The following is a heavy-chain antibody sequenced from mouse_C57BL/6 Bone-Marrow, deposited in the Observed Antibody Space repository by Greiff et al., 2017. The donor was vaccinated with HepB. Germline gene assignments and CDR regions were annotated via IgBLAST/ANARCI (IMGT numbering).Heavy chain of an antibody. CDR3: AKGGLRRQAYFDY. D-gene: IGHD2-2*01. V-gene: IGHV2-5*01. J-gene: IGHJ2*01. Sequence: VQLQESGPGLVQPSQSLSITCTVSGFSLTSYGVHWVRQSPGKGLEWLGVIWRGGSTDYNAAFMSRLSITKDNSKSQVFFKMNSLQADDTAIYYCAKGGLRRQAYFDYWGQGTTLTVSS. CDR1: GFSLTSYG. CDR2: IWRGGST.